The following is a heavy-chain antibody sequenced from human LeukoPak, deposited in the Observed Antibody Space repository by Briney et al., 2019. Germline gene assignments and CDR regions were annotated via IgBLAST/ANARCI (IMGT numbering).Heavy chain of an antibody. CDR2: INPNSGDT. J-gene: IGHJ4*02. D-gene: IGHD3-22*01. CDR1: GYTFTGYY. V-gene: IGHV1-2*02. Sequence: GASVKVSCKASGYTFTGYYMHWVRQAPGQGLEWMGWINPNSGDTNYAQKFQGRVTMTRDTSISTAYMEVSRLRSDDTAVYYCARDNYYDSSGFKDYWGQGTLVTVSS. CDR3: ARDNYYDSSGFKDY.